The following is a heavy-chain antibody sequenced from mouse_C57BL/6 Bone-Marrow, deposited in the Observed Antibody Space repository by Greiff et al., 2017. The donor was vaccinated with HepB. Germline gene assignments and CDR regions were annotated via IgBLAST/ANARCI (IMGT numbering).Heavy chain of an antibody. CDR1: GFTFSNYW. Sequence: EVQRVESGGGLVQPGGSMKLSCVASGFTFSNYWMNWVRQSPEKGLEWVAQIRLKSDNYATHYAESVKGRFTISRDDSKSSVYLQMNNLRAEDTGIYYCTLDYGSSYGAWFAYWGQGTLVTVSA. CDR3: TLDYGSSYGAWFAY. V-gene: IGHV6-3*01. J-gene: IGHJ3*01. CDR2: IRLKSDNYAT. D-gene: IGHD1-1*01.